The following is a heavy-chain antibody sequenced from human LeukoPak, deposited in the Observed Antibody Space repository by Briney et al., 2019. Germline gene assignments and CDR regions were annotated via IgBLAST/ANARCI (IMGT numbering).Heavy chain of an antibody. Sequence: SETLSLTCSVSGGSISSSSYYWGWIRQPPGKGLEWIGNIYYSGTTHYKSSLKSRVTLSVDTSKNQFFLKLTSVTAADTAVYYCARGSRGIAAAAPPNWFDPWGQGTLVTVSS. CDR1: GGSISSSSYY. CDR3: ARGSRGIAAAAPPNWFDP. CDR2: IYYSGTT. J-gene: IGHJ5*02. V-gene: IGHV4-39*01. D-gene: IGHD6-13*01.